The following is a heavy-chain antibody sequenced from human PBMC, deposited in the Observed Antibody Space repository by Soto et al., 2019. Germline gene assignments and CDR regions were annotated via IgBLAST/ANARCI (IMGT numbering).Heavy chain of an antibody. CDR3: ARDSLAAADPAYYYGMDV. Sequence: GASVKVSCKASGGTFSSYAISWVRQAPGQGLEWMGGIIPIFGTANYVQKFQGRVTITADESTSPAYMELSSLRSEDTAVYYCARDSLAAADPAYYYGMDVWGQGTTVTVSS. V-gene: IGHV1-69*01. CDR1: GGTFSSYA. CDR2: IIPIFGTA. D-gene: IGHD6-13*01. J-gene: IGHJ6*02.